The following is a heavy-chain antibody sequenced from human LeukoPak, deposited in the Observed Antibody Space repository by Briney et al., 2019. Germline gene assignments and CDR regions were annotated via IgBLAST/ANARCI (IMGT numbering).Heavy chain of an antibody. J-gene: IGHJ6*02. CDR2: INPNSGGT. D-gene: IGHD3-10*02. V-gene: IGHV1-2*02. CDR1: GYTFTGYY. CDR3: ARVFAVLGYYYYGMDV. Sequence: ASVKVSCKASGYTFTGYYMHWVRQAPGQGLEWMGWINPNSGGTNYAQKFQGRVTMTRDTSISTAYMELSRLRSDDTAVYCCARVFAVLGYYYYGMDVWGQGTTVTVSS.